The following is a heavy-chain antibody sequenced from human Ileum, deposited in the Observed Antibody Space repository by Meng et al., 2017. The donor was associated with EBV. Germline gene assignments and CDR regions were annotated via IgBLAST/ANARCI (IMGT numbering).Heavy chain of an antibody. Sequence: IRFKSSGRLLGQPTHTLTLTCTFCGSSFSTNWWGVVWNRHAPGKDLELLALIHWDDDKRYSPSLRSRLTITKYTSKNQVVLTMTNMDPADTATYYCAHRQYGDFVFDSWGQGTLVTVSS. V-gene: IGHV2-5*02. J-gene: IGHJ4*02. CDR1: GSSFSTNWWG. CDR3: AHRQYGDFVFDS. D-gene: IGHD4-17*01. CDR2: IHWDDDK.